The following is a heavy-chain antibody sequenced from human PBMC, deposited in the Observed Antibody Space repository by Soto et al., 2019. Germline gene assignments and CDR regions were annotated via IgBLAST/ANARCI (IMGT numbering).Heavy chain of an antibody. Sequence: QVQLVESGGGVVQPGRSLRLSCAASGFTFSTHAMHWVRQAPGKGLECVAIVSFDGSNKYYADSVKGRFTISRDNSKNTLYLQMSGLTTEDTAVYYCARDQTGITTTGGGRIDHWGQGTLVNVSS. CDR2: VSFDGSNK. CDR1: GFTFSTHA. J-gene: IGHJ4*02. D-gene: IGHD1-20*01. CDR3: ARDQTGITTTGGGRIDH. V-gene: IGHV3-30-3*01.